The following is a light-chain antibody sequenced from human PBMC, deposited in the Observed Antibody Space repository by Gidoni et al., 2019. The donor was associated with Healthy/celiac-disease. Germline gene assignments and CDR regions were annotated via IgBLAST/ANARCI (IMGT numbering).Light chain of an antibody. CDR1: QSLLHSNGYNY. CDR2: LGS. Sequence: DIVMTQSPLSLPVTPGEPASISCMSRQSLLHSNGYNYLDWYLQKPGQSPQLLIYLGSNRASGVPDRFSGSGSGTDFTLTISRVEAEDFGVYYCMQALQSPLTFGGGTKVEIK. J-gene: IGKJ4*01. V-gene: IGKV2-28*01. CDR3: MQALQSPLT.